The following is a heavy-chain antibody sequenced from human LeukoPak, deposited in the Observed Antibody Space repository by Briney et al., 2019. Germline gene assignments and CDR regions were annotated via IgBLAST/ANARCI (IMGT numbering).Heavy chain of an antibody. V-gene: IGHV4-39*07. CDR1: GGSISSSSYY. J-gene: IGHJ3*02. CDR2: IYYSGST. CDR3: ARDGHQYYDFWSGYTPLDAFDI. Sequence: SETLTLTCTVSGGSISSSSYYWGWIRQPPGKGREWIGRIYYSGSTYYTPSLKSRVTISVDTSKNQFSLKLRSVTAADTAVYYCARDGHQYYDFWSGYTPLDAFDIWGQGTMVTVSS. D-gene: IGHD3-3*01.